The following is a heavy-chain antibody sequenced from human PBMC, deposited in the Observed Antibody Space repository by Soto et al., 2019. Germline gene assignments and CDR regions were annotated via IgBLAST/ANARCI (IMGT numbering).Heavy chain of an antibody. V-gene: IGHV4-34*01. CDR1: GESFSGYI. J-gene: IGHJ4*02. Sequence: QVQLQQSGAGLLKPSETLSLTCAVYGESFSGYIWTWIRQTPGKGLQWIGQINHSGGASYNPSLKRRLPITVQTSTRQCSLELSPVTAADTAVYYCARGLITGRHYSGGWYYFASWGQGTQVTVPS. CDR3: ARGLITGRHYSGGWYYFAS. CDR2: INHSGGA. D-gene: IGHD6-19*01.